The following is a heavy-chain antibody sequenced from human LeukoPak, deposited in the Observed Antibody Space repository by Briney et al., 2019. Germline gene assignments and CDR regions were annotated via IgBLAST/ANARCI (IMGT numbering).Heavy chain of an antibody. CDR1: GGSISSGDYY. CDR2: IYYSGST. J-gene: IGHJ5*02. V-gene: IGHV4-30-4*01. D-gene: IGHD3-10*01. CDR3: AGGTMVRGIDWFDP. Sequence: PSETLSFTCTVSGGSISSGDYYWSWIRQPPGKGLEWIGYIYYSGSTYYNPSLKSRVTISVDTSKNQFSLKLSSVTAADTAVYYCAGGTMVRGIDWFDPWGQGTLVTVSS.